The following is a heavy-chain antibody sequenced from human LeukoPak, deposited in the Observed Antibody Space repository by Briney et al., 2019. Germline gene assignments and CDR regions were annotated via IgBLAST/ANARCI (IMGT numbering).Heavy chain of an antibody. CDR3: ARSMTLDY. CDR1: GYTFTDYT. J-gene: IGHJ4*02. V-gene: IGHV1-2*02. D-gene: IGHD3-16*01. Sequence: ASVNVSCKASGYTFTDYTIYWVRQAPGQGLEWVGWIKPDSGGTDYAQKFQGRVTMTRDTSISTAYMELSSLRSDDTAIYYCARSMTLDYWGQGTLVTVSS. CDR2: IKPDSGGT.